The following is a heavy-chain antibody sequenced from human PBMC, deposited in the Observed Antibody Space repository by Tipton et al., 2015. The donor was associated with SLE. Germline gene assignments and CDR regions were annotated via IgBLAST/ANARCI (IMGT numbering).Heavy chain of an antibody. CDR1: GFTFDDYT. CDR3: AKDVGLGVGMGYMDV. J-gene: IGHJ6*03. Sequence: SLRLSCVVSGFTFDDYTMHWVRQPAGRGPQWLSLISWNGDVTTYADSVKGRFTISRDNSRNSLFLQMTGLTTEDTGVYHCAKDVGLGVGMGYMDVWGKGTSVTVSS. CDR2: ISWNGDVT. D-gene: IGHD3/OR15-3a*01. V-gene: IGHV3-43*01.